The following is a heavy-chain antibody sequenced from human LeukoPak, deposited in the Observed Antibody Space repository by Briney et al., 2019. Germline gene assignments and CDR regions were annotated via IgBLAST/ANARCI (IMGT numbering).Heavy chain of an antibody. D-gene: IGHD3-22*01. CDR1: GYSFTNYW. CDR3: ARQGSYYDSSGYLND. Sequence: GESLKISCKGSGYSFTNYWIAWVRQMPGKGLEWMGIIYPGDSDTRYSPSFQGQVTISVDKSISTAYLQWSSLKASDTAMYYCARQGSYYDSSGYLNDWGQGTLVTVSS. CDR2: IYPGDSDT. V-gene: IGHV5-51*01. J-gene: IGHJ4*02.